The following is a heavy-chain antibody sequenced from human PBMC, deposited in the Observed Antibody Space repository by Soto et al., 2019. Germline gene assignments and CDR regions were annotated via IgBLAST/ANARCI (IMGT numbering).Heavy chain of an antibody. D-gene: IGHD2-2*01. CDR1: GFTFSGSA. CDR2: IRSKANSYAT. J-gene: IGHJ4*02. V-gene: IGHV3-73*01. Sequence: GSLRLSCAASGFTFSGSAMHWVRQASGKGLEWVGRIRSKANSYATAYAASVKGRFTISRDDSKNTAYLQMNSLKTEDTAVYYCTSRDPLGYCSSTSCSRFDYWGQGTLVTVSS. CDR3: TSRDPLGYCSSTSCSRFDY.